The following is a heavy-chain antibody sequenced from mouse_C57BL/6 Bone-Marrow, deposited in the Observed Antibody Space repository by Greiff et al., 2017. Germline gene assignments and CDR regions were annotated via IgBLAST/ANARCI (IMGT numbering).Heavy chain of an antibody. CDR3: ARQSTIPTSKDY. J-gene: IGHJ2*01. CDR1: EYEFPSHD. D-gene: IGHD2-12*01. V-gene: IGHV5-2*03. CDR2: INSDGGST. Sequence: EVKLEESGGGLVQPGESLKLSCESNEYEFPSHDMSWVRKTPEKRLELVAAINSDGGSTYYPDTMERRFIISRDNTKKTLYLQMSSRRSEDTALYYCARQSTIPTSKDYWGQGTTLTVSS.